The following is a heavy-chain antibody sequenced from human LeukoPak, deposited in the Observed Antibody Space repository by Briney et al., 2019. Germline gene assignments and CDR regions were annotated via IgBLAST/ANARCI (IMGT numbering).Heavy chain of an antibody. CDR3: ARGYVDTAMVDY. J-gene: IGHJ4*02. Sequence: PGGSLGLSCAASGFTFSSYWMHWVRQAPGKGLVWVSRINTDGSSTSYADSVKGRFTISRDNAKNTLYLQMNSLRAEDTAVYYCARGYVDTAMVDYWGQGTLVTVSS. CDR2: INTDGSST. V-gene: IGHV3-74*01. CDR1: GFTFSSYW. D-gene: IGHD5-18*01.